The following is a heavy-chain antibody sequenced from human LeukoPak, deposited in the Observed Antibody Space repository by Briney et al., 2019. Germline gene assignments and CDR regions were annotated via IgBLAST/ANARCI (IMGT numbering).Heavy chain of an antibody. Sequence: GGSLRLSCAASGFTFSSYTLNWVRQAPGKGLEWVSSISSSSSYIYYADSMKGRFTISRDNAKNSLSLQMNSLRAEDTAVYYCARGSGRREPPLGYWAQGTLIAVSS. CDR2: ISSSSSYI. J-gene: IGHJ4*02. V-gene: IGHV3-21*01. D-gene: IGHD1-26*01. CDR1: GFTFSSYT. CDR3: ARGSGRREPPLGY.